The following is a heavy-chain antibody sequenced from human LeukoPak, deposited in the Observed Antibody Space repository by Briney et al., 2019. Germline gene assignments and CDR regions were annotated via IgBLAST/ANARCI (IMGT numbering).Heavy chain of an antibody. CDR1: GDSIGTYY. CDR3: ARDFPMEDYGMDV. V-gene: IGHV4-59*01. Sequence: SETLSLTCTVSGDSIGTYYWSWIRRPPGKGLEWIGHVYYAGITDYNPSLKSRVTISVDTSKNQFSLKLSSVTAADTAVYYCARDFPMEDYGMDVWGQGTTVTVSS. J-gene: IGHJ6*02. D-gene: IGHD1-1*01. CDR2: VYYAGIT.